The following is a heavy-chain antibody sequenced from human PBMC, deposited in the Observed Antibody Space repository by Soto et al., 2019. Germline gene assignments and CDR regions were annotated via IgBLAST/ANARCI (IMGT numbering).Heavy chain of an antibody. V-gene: IGHV1-69*13. CDR2: IIPIFGTA. CDR3: ARDVGIADAFDY. J-gene: IGHJ4*02. Sequence: SVKVSCKASGGTFSSYSISWVRQAPGQGLEWMGGIIPIFGTANYAQKFQGRVTITADESTSTAYMELSSLRSEDTAVYYCARDVGIADAFDYWGQGTLVTVSS. D-gene: IGHD6-13*01. CDR1: GGTFSSYS.